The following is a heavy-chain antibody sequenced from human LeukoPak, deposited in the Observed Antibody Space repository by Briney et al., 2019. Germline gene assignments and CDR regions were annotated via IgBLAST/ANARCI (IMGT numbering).Heavy chain of an antibody. CDR1: GGSFSGYY. D-gene: IGHD3-22*01. Sequence: SETLSLTCAVYGGSFSGYYWSWIRQPPGKGLEWIGEINHSGSTNYNPSLKSRVTISVDTSKNQFSLKLSSVTAADTAVYYCARGRDYYDSSGHDAFDIWGQGTMVTVSS. CDR2: INHSGST. CDR3: ARGRDYYDSSGHDAFDI. V-gene: IGHV4-34*01. J-gene: IGHJ3*02.